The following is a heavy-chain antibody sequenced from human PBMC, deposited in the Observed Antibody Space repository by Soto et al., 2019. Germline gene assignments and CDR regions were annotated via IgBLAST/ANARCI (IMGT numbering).Heavy chain of an antibody. V-gene: IGHV1-69*01. J-gene: IGHJ4*02. Sequence: QVHLVQSAAEEKKPGSSVRVSCTVSGGTFGRNTIVWVRQSPEQGLECMGHIVPIFGTFKYAQKFQGRVTFTADESTTTAYMDLSSLTSEDTAVYFCARALNWALDYWGQGTLVTVSS. CDR1: GGTFGRNT. CDR3: ARALNWALDY. D-gene: IGHD7-27*01. CDR2: IVPIFGTF.